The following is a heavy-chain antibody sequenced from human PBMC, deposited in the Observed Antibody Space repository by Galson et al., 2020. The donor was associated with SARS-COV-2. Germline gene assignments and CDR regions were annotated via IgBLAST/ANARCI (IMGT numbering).Heavy chain of an antibody. V-gene: IGHV1-2*06. D-gene: IGHD3-9*01. CDR2: INPNSGGT. CDR3: ARGNTYYDILAGYPPPFDY. CDR1: GYTFTGYY. J-gene: IGHJ4*02. Sequence: ASVKVSCKASGYTFTGYYMHWVRQAPGQGLEWMGRINPNSGGTNYAQKFQGRVTMTRDTSISTAYMELSRLRSDDTAVYYCARGNTYYDILAGYPPPFDYWGQGILVTVSS.